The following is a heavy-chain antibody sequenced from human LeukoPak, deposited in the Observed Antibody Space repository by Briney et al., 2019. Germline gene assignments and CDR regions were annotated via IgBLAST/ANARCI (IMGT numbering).Heavy chain of an antibody. CDR1: GGTFSSYA. Sequence: GASVKVSCKASGGTFSSYAISWVRQAPGQGLEWMGGIIPISGTANYAQKFQGRVTITTDASTSTAYMELSSLRSEDTAVYYCARAGTVAERHYFDYWGQGTLVTVSS. CDR2: IIPISGTA. D-gene: IGHD1-14*01. V-gene: IGHV1-69*05. J-gene: IGHJ4*02. CDR3: ARAGTVAERHYFDY.